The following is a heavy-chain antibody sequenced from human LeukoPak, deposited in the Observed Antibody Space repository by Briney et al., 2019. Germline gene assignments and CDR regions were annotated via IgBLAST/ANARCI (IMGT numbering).Heavy chain of an antibody. J-gene: IGHJ4*02. D-gene: IGHD3-9*01. Sequence: GGSLRLSCVASGFTFSSYGMHWVRQAPGKGLEWVAVIWYDGSNKYYADSVKGRFTVSRDNAKNTLYLQMNSLRAEDTAVYYCARDGEDILTGYFHWGQGTLVTVSS. CDR3: ARDGEDILTGYFH. CDR2: IWYDGSNK. CDR1: GFTFSSYG. V-gene: IGHV3-33*01.